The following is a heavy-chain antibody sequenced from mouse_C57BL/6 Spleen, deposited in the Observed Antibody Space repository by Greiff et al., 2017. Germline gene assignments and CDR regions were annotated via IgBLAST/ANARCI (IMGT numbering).Heavy chain of an antibody. CDR3: ARRPGTRYYFDY. CDR2: IYPRAGST. V-gene: IGHV1-85*01. J-gene: IGHJ2*01. CDR1: GYTFTSYD. D-gene: IGHD3-3*01. Sequence: VQLQQSGPELVKPGASVKLSCKASGYTFTSYDINWVKQRPGQGLEWIGWIYPRAGSTKYNEKFKGKATLTVDTSSSTAYMELHSLTSEDSAVYFCARRPGTRYYFDYWGQGTTLTVSS.